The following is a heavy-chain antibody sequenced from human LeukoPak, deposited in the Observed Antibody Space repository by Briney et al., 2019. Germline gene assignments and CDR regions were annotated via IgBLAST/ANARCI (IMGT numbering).Heavy chain of an antibody. V-gene: IGHV1-18*01. CDR2: ISAYNGNT. D-gene: IGHD3-22*01. CDR1: GYTFTSYG. Sequence: ASVKVSCRASGYTFTSYGISWVRQAPGQGLEWMGWISAYNGNTDYAQKLQGRVTMTTDTSTSTAYMELRSLRSDDTAVYYCARGGSVLATYYYDSSGVYGYFDYWGQGTLVTVSS. CDR3: ARGGSVLATYYYDSSGVYGYFDY. J-gene: IGHJ4*02.